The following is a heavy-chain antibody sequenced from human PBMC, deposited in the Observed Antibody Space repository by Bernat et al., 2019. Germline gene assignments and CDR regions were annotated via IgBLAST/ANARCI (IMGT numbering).Heavy chain of an antibody. CDR3: ASANWESSYYFDY. J-gene: IGHJ4*02. V-gene: IGHV3-53*01. D-gene: IGHD7-27*01. CDR1: GFTVSSNY. CDR2: IYSGGST. Sequence: EVQLVESGGGLIQPGGSLRLSCAAPGFTVSSNYMSWVRQAPGKGLEWVPVIYSGGSTYYADSVKGRFTIARDNAKNTLYLQMSSLRAGGTAVYYCASANWESSYYFDYWGQGTLVTVSS.